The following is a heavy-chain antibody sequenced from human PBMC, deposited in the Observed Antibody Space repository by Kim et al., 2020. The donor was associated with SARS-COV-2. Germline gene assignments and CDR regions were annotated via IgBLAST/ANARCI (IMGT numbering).Heavy chain of an antibody. D-gene: IGHD4-17*01. CDR2: INPSGGST. CDR3: ARDLTVTTPVNYYYYGMDV. CDR1: GYTFTSYY. Sequence: ASVKVSCKASGYTFTSYYMHWVRQAPGQGLEWMGIINPSGGSTSYAQKFQGRVTMTRDTSTSTVYMELSSLRSEDTAVYYCARDLTVTTPVNYYYYGMDVWGQGTTVTVSS. V-gene: IGHV1-46*01. J-gene: IGHJ6*02.